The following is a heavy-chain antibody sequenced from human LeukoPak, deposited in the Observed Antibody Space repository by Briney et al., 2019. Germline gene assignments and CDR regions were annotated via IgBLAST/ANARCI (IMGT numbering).Heavy chain of an antibody. CDR3: ARAQRNYYDSSGYLDAFDI. D-gene: IGHD3-22*01. Sequence: RSLRLSCAASGFTFSSYGMHWVRQAPGKGLEWGAVIWYDGSNKYYADSVKGRFTISRDNSKNTLYLQMNSLRAEDTAVYYCARAQRNYYDSSGYLDAFDIWGQGTMVTVPS. J-gene: IGHJ3*02. V-gene: IGHV3-33*01. CDR2: IWYDGSNK. CDR1: GFTFSSYG.